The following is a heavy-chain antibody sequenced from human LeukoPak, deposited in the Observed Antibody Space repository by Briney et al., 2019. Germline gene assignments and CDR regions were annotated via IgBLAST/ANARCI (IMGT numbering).Heavy chain of an antibody. CDR1: GYTFTSYY. V-gene: IGHV1-46*01. CDR3: ASGQEVRFLEWLTYFDY. D-gene: IGHD3-3*01. CDR2: INPSGGST. Sequence: ASVKVSCKASGYTFTSYYMHWVRQAPGQGLEWMGIINPSGGSTSYAQKFQGRVTMTRDTSISTAYMELSRLRSDDTAVYYCASGQEVRFLEWLTYFDYWGQGTLVTVSS. J-gene: IGHJ4*02.